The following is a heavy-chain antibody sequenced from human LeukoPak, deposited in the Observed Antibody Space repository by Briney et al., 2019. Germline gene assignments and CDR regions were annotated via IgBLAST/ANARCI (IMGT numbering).Heavy chain of an antibody. Sequence: GGSLRLSCAASGFIFSTYAMSWVRQAPGKGLEWVSAITGSGDSTYYADSVKGRFTISRDNSKNTLSLQMNSLRAEDTAVYYCAKENPVGGTNYFDYWGQGTWSPSPQ. J-gene: IGHJ4*02. D-gene: IGHD1-26*01. CDR3: AKENPVGGTNYFDY. V-gene: IGHV3-23*01. CDR1: GFIFSTYA. CDR2: ITGSGDST.